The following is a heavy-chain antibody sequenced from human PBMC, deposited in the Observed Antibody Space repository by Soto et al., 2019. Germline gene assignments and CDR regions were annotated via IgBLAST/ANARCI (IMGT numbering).Heavy chain of an antibody. D-gene: IGHD3-16*01. Sequence: SETLSLTCTVSGGYLSSLFWSWIRQPPGKGLEWIGYIYYTGTNNYNPSLKSRVTFSVDTSKNQFSLNLRSVTVADTAVYYCARFGLFSLDVWGKGTTVTVSS. CDR2: IYYTGTN. CDR3: ARFGLFSLDV. J-gene: IGHJ6*04. CDR1: GGYLSSLF. V-gene: IGHV4-59*08.